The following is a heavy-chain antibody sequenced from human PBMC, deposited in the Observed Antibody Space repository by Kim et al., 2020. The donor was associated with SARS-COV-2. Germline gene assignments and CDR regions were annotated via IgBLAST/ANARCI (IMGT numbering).Heavy chain of an antibody. J-gene: IGHJ4*02. Sequence: GGSLRLSCAASGYTFKNYGMSWVRQAPGKGLEWVSAIGGSGATTYYADSVKGRFTISRDNSKNTLHLQMNSLRAEDTAVYYCAKLEPATDYWGQGTLVTV. CDR1: GYTFKNYG. CDR3: AKLEPATDY. CDR2: IGGSGATT. V-gene: IGHV3-23*01. D-gene: IGHD1-1*01.